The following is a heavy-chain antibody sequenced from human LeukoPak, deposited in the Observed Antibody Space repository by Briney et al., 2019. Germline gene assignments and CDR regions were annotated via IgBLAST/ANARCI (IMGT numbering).Heavy chain of an antibody. D-gene: IGHD2-21*01. CDR2: ISYSGST. J-gene: IGHJ4*02. Sequence: PSETLSLTCSVSGASISTYYWSWIRQPAGKGLECIGYISYSGSTNYNPSLKSRVTISADTSKNQFSLRLSSLNAADTAVYYCARRWCSGGACYPWHFDFWGQGTLVTVSS. CDR3: ARRWCSGGACYPWHFDF. V-gene: IGHV4-59*12. CDR1: GASISTYY.